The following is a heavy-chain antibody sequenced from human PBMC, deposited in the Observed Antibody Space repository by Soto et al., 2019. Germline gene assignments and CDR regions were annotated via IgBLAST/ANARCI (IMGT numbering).Heavy chain of an antibody. V-gene: IGHV3-30*04. CDR3: ARDPGVDFWSGVFDP. CDR2: ISSDGRKT. J-gene: IGHJ5*02. CDR1: GFSFGSSS. Sequence: QVQLVESGGRVVHAGTSLRVSCAASGFSFGSSSMHWCRQAPGGGPEWVASISSDGRKTYYSESAKGRFTISRDNSKNIVYLEMDRLRLDDTAIYFCARDPGVDFWSGVFDPWGQGTVVTVSS. D-gene: IGHD3-3*01.